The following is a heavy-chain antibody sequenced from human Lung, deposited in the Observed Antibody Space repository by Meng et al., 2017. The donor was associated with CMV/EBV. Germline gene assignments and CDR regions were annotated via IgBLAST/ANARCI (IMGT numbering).Heavy chain of an antibody. V-gene: IGHV4-38-2*02. Sequence: SXTLSLXCTVSDYSISSGFYWGCVRQPPGKGLEWIGSIHHTGSSYYNPSLKSRVTLSVDTSKNQFSLKVTSVTAADTAVYYCARGIFGVVEYWGQGTLVTVSS. D-gene: IGHD3-3*01. CDR2: IHHTGSS. CDR1: DYSISSGFY. J-gene: IGHJ4*02. CDR3: ARGIFGVVEY.